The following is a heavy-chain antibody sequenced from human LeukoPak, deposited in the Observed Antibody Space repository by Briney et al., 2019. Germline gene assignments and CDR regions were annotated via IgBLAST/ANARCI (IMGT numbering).Heavy chain of an antibody. CDR3: ARGDDFSGDH. D-gene: IGHD1-1*01. J-gene: IGHJ4*02. Sequence: GGSLRLSCLVSGFTFSKFWMSWVGQAPGRGLEGVANIHPEGNEKYHVESVKGRFTISRDNAKNLLFLQMNGLRVEDTAVYYCARGDDFSGDHWGEGTLVTVSS. CDR1: GFTFSKFW. CDR2: IHPEGNEK. V-gene: IGHV3-7*04.